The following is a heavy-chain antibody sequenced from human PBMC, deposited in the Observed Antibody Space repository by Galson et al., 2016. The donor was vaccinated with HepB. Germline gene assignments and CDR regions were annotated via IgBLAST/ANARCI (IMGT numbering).Heavy chain of an antibody. J-gene: IGHJ4*02. CDR1: GFSLSTSGMC. V-gene: IGHV2-70*01. Sequence: PALVKPTQTLSLTCTFSGFSLSTSGMCVSWIRQPPGKAPEWLALLDWDDDKQHRASVKTRVTISKDTSKNQVVLTMTNMDPVDTATYYCARSKGGAPFYFDYWGQGILVTVSS. CDR3: ARSKGGAPFYFDY. CDR2: LDWDDDK. D-gene: IGHD3-16*01.